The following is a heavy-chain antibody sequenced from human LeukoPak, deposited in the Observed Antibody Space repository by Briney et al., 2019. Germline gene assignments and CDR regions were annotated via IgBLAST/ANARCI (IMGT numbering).Heavy chain of an antibody. V-gene: IGHV1-18*01. CDR3: WIVDYGGNNYYYYGIDA. J-gene: IGHJ6*02. D-gene: IGHD4-23*01. CDR2: SSAYNGNT. CDR1: GYTFTRYG. Sequence: AAVKVSCQACGYTFTRYGISWVGQAPGKGLEWMGWSSAYNGNTKYVQKHQGRVTMTTDTSTSTAYMELRSLGCDDTAVFFWWIVDYGGNNYYYYGIDAWGQGATVTVSS.